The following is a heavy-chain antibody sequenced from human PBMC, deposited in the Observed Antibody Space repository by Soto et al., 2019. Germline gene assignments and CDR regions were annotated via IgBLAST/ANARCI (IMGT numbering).Heavy chain of an antibody. D-gene: IGHD6-19*01. CDR1: GYTFTGYY. CDR2: INPNSGGT. CDR3: ARVSIAVAGTVVNYFDY. Sequence: ASVKVSCKASGYTFTGYYMHWVRQAPGQGLEWMGWINPNSGGTNYAQKFQGWVTMTRDTSISTAYMELSRLRSDDTAVYYCARVSIAVAGTVVNYFDYWGQGTLVTVSS. J-gene: IGHJ4*02. V-gene: IGHV1-2*04.